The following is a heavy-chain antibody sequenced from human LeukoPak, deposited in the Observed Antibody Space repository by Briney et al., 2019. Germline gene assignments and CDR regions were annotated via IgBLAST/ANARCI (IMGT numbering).Heavy chain of an antibody. CDR3: ARALYRVYYFDY. Sequence: PLGCLRLSCAASLFAFTSYATGWGPQGPRKRLEWVSAISGSGGSTYYADSVKGRFTISRDTSKNTLYLQMNSLRAEDTAVYYCARALYRVYYFDYWGQGTLVTVSS. D-gene: IGHD3-16*01. CDR1: LFAFTSYA. J-gene: IGHJ4*02. CDR2: ISGSGGST. V-gene: IGHV3-23*01.